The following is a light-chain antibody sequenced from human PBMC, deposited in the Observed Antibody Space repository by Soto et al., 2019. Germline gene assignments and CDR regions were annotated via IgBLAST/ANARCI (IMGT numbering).Light chain of an antibody. Sequence: EIVLTQSPATLSLSPGERATLSCRASQSVSSYLAWYQQKPGQAPRLLIYDASTRATGIPARFSGSGSGTDFTLTSNRLEPEDFAVYFCQHYNYWPYTFGQGTKVDIK. CDR1: QSVSSY. CDR2: DAS. V-gene: IGKV3-11*01. CDR3: QHYNYWPYT. J-gene: IGKJ2*01.